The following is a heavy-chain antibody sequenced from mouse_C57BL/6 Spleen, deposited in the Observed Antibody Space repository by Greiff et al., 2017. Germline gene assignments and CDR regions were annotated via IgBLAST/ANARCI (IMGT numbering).Heavy chain of an antibody. V-gene: IGHV1-42*01. Sequence: EVKLQQSGPELVKPGASVKISCKASGYSFTGYYMNWVKQSPEKSLEWIGEINPSTGGTTYNQKFKAKATLTVDKSSSTAYMQLKSLTSEDSAVYYCARGYYYGSSLDYWGQGTTLTVSS. CDR3: ARGYYYGSSLDY. CDR1: GYSFTGYY. J-gene: IGHJ2*01. D-gene: IGHD1-1*01. CDR2: INPSTGGT.